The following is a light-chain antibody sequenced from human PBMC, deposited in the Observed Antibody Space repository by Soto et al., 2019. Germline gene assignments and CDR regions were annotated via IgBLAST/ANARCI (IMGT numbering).Light chain of an antibody. Sequence: DIQMTQSPSSLSASVGDRVTITCRASQDISNYLAWYQQKPGKVPKLLIYAASTLQSGVPSRFSGSGSGTDFSLTISSLQPEDVATYSCQKYNSAPRTFGQGTKVEIK. CDR2: AAS. CDR1: QDISNY. V-gene: IGKV1-27*01. CDR3: QKYNSAPRT. J-gene: IGKJ1*01.